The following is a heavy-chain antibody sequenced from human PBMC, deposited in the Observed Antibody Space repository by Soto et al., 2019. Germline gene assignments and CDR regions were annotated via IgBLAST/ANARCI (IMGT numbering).Heavy chain of an antibody. D-gene: IGHD3-3*01. CDR3: ARDRYYDPFCFDY. CDR2: ICYDGSNK. V-gene: IGHV3-33*01. Sequence: QVQLVESGGGVVQPGRSLRLSCAASGFTFSSYGIHWVRQAPGKGLEWVAVICYDGSNKYYADSVKGRFTISRDNSKNTLYVQLNSLRLEATAVYLCARDRYYDPFCFDYWGQGNLFSVSS. J-gene: IGHJ4*02. CDR1: GFTFSSYG.